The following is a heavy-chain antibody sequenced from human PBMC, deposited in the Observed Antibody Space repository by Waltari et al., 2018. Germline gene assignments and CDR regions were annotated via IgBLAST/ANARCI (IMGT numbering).Heavy chain of an antibody. D-gene: IGHD2-2*01. CDR1: GYTFSNDA. V-gene: IGHV7-4-1*02. Sequence: QVQLVQSGSELKKPGAYGKVSCKASGYTFSNDATNWVRQAPGQGLEWLGWINTNTGNARYAQGFTGRFVFSLDTSVSTAYLQISSLKAEDTAVYFCARGAYCNSTSCYYYHGMDVWGQGTTVTVSS. CDR3: ARGAYCNSTSCYYYHGMDV. J-gene: IGHJ6*02. CDR2: INTNTGNA.